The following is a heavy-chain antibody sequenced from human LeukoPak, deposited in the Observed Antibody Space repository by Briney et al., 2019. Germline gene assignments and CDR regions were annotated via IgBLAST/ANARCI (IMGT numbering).Heavy chain of an antibody. CDR3: ARDPTYYYDGSGYLNY. CDR2: INPNSGGT. J-gene: IGHJ4*02. Sequence: ASVKASCKASGYTFTGYYMHWVRQAPGQGLEWMGWINPNSGGTNYAQKFQGRVTMTRDTSLSTAYMELSRLRSDDTAVYYCARDPTYYYDGSGYLNYWGQGTLVTVSS. D-gene: IGHD3-22*01. V-gene: IGHV1-2*02. CDR1: GYTFTGYY.